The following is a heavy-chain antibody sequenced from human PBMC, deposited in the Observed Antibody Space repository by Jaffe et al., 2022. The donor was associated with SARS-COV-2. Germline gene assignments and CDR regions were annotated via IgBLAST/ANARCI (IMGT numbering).Heavy chain of an antibody. V-gene: IGHV4-61*02. CDR3: ARYLRYDTSGNFDY. CDR1: GGSIRGSGYY. J-gene: IGHJ4*02. D-gene: IGHD3-22*01. CDR2: IDTSGST. Sequence: QVQLQESGPGLVKPSQTLSLTCTVSGGSIRGSGYYWSWIRQPAGKGLEWIGRIDTSGSTNYNPSLKSRVTISVDTSKNQFSLRLSSVTAADTAVYYCARYLRYDTSGNFDYWGQGTLVTVSS.